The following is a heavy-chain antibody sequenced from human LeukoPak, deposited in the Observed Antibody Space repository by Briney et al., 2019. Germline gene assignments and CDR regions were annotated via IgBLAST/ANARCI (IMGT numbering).Heavy chain of an antibody. J-gene: IGHJ4*02. V-gene: IGHV1-69*05. CDR2: IIPIFGTA. CDR1: GGTFSSYA. CDR3: ARYGHSPFFDY. Sequence: ASVKVSCKASGGTFSSYAISWVRQAPGQGLEWMGGIIPIFGTANYAQKFQGRVTMTRDMSTGTVYMELSSLRSEDTAVYFCARYGHSPFFDYWGQGTLVIVSS. D-gene: IGHD4-17*01.